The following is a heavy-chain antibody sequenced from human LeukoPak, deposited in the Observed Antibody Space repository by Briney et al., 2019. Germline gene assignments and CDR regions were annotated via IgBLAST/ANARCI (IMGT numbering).Heavy chain of an antibody. Sequence: PSETLSLTCTVSDGSISSYYWSWIRQPPGEGLEWFGYIYYSGTTNYNPSLKSRVIISVDTSKNQFSLKLSPVIAADTAVYYCARVGVDYSGNIIKYYFDYWGQGTLVTVSS. V-gene: IGHV4-59*01. CDR1: DGSISSYY. CDR3: ARVGVDYSGNIIKYYFDY. J-gene: IGHJ4*02. D-gene: IGHD4-23*01. CDR2: IYYSGTT.